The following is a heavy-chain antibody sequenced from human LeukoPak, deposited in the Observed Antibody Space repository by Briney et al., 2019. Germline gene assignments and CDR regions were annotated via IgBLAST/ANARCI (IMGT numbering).Heavy chain of an antibody. CDR1: GYTFTGYY. V-gene: IGHV1-2*06. J-gene: IGHJ6*02. CDR3: ARVHYYYYGMDV. Sequence: ASVKVSCKTFGYTFTGYYIHWVRQAPGQGLEWMGRINPNSGGTNYAQKFQGRVTMTRDTSISTAYMELSRLRSDDTAVYYCARVHYYYYGMDVWGQGTTVTVSS. CDR2: INPNSGGT.